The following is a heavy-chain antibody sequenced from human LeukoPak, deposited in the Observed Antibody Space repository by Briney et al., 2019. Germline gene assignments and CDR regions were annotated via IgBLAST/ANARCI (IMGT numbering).Heavy chain of an antibody. D-gene: IGHD3-10*01. CDR2: LNPNSGGT. CDR3: ARGRWFGDPDDY. Sequence: ASVKVSCKASGYTFTGYYMHWVRQAPGQGLEWMGWLNPNSGGTNYAQKFQGRVTMTRNTSISTANMELSSLRSEDTAVYYCARGRWFGDPDDYWGQGTLVTVSS. J-gene: IGHJ4*02. CDR1: GYTFTGYY. V-gene: IGHV1-2*02.